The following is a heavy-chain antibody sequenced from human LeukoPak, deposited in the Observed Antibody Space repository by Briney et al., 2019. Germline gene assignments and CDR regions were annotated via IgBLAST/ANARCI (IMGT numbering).Heavy chain of an antibody. CDR2: INPNSGGT. CDR3: ARWMTTVITPDY. CDR1: GYTFNGYY. V-gene: IGHV1-2*02. J-gene: IGHJ4*02. Sequence: ASVKVSCKASGYTFNGYYLHWVRQAPGQGLEWMGWINPNSGGTNYAQKFQGRVTVTRDTSISTAYMELSRLRSDDTAVYYCARWMTTVITPDYWGQGTLVTVSS. D-gene: IGHD4-11*01.